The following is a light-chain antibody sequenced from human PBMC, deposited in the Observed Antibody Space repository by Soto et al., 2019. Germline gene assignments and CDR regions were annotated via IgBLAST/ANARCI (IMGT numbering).Light chain of an antibody. CDR1: QAINNY. CDR2: AAS. J-gene: IGKJ4*01. CDR3: QKFNAVPT. V-gene: IGKV1-27*01. Sequence: DIQMTQSPSSLSASVGDRVTITCRASQAINNYLAWYQQKPGKVPTLLISAASTLQSGVPSRLRGSGSGTDFTLTIRSLQPEDVATYYCQKFNAVPTFGGGTKVEI.